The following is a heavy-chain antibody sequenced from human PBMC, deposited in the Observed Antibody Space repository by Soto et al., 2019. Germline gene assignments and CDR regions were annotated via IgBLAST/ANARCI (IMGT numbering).Heavy chain of an antibody. CDR2: IYHSGST. CDR1: GGSISSGGYS. D-gene: IGHD6-19*01. V-gene: IGHV4-30-2*01. J-gene: IGHJ5*02. Sequence: PSETLSLTCAVSGGSISSGGYSWSWIRQPPGKGLEWIGYIYHSGSTYYNPSLKSRVTISVDRSKNQFSLKLSSVTAADTAVYYCARVKGGWGFDPWGQGTLVTVSS. CDR3: ARVKGGWGFDP.